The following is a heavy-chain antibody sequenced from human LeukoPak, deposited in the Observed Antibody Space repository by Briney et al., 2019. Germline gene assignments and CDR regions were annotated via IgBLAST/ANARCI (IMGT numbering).Heavy chain of an antibody. J-gene: IGHJ4*02. CDR2: ISSSSSYT. Sequence: GGSLRLSCAASGFTFSDYYMSWTRQAPGKGLEWVSYISSSSSYTNYADSVKGRFTISRDNAKNSLYLQMNSLRAEDTAVYYCARDSSGPTNAPEHFDYWGQGTLVTVSS. CDR1: GFTFSDYY. CDR3: ARDSSGPTNAPEHFDY. V-gene: IGHV3-11*06. D-gene: IGHD3-22*01.